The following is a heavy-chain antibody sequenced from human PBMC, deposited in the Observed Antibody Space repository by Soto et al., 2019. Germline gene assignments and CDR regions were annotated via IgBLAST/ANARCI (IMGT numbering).Heavy chain of an antibody. CDR3: AKERLIDY. CDR2: ISGSGGST. CDR1: GFTFSDHA. J-gene: IGHJ4*02. Sequence: GRSLRLSCTGSGFTFSDHAMNWVRQAPGKGLEWVSAISGSGGSTYYADSVKGRFTISRDNSKNTLYLQMNSLRDEDTAVYYCAKERLIDYWGQGTLVTVSS. V-gene: IGHV3-23*01.